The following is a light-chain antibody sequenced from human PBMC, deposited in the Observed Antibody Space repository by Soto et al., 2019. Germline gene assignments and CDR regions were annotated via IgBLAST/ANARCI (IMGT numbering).Light chain of an antibody. Sequence: DIQMTQSPSTLSASVEDRVTITCRASQNIRNWLAWYQQKPGKAPKVLIFVVSSLESGVPSRFSGSGSGTDFTLTISSLQSEDFASYFCQHTFNSPPWTFGQGTKVDIK. V-gene: IGKV1-5*01. CDR1: QNIRNW. CDR2: VVS. CDR3: QHTFNSPPWT. J-gene: IGKJ1*01.